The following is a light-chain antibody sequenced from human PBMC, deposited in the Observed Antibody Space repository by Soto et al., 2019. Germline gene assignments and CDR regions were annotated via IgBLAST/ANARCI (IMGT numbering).Light chain of an antibody. CDR3: ATWDDSLSNLI. J-gene: IGLJ2*01. V-gene: IGLV1-51*01. Sequence: QLVLTQPPSVSAAPGQGVTISCSGSTSNIENNFVSWYRQVPGSAPTLLILDNDKRASGIPDRISASRSGTSATLAITGLQSGDEADYFCATWDDSLSNLIFGGGTKLTVL. CDR2: DND. CDR1: TSNIENNF.